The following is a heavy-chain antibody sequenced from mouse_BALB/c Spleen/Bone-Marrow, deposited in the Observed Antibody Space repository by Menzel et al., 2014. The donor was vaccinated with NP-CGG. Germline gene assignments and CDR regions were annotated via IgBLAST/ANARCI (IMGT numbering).Heavy chain of an antibody. CDR3: ARKGYGNYHYYAMDY. V-gene: IGHV1-7*01. J-gene: IGHJ4*01. CDR1: GCTFTSYW. CDR2: INPSTGYT. D-gene: IGHD2-1*01. Sequence: QVQLQQPGAELAKPGASVKMSCKASGCTFTSYWMYWIKQRPGQGLEWIGYINPSTGYTEYNQKFKDKATLTADKSSNTAYMQLSSLTSEDSAVYYCARKGYGNYHYYAMDYWGQGTSVTVSS.